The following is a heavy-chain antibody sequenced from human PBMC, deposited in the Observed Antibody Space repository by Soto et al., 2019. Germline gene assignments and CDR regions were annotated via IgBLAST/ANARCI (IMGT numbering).Heavy chain of an antibody. CDR2: ISNSGSYI. CDR1: GFTFSNYN. V-gene: IGHV3-21*02. CDR3: ARDYYASSGYFRIGAFDI. Sequence: EVQLVASGGGLVKPGGSLRLSCAACGFTFSNYNMNWVRQAPGKGLEWVSSISNSGSYIYYADSVKGPFTIARDNAKNSLYLQITSLRAEDRAVYYCARDYYASSGYFRIGAFDIWGQETMGTV. J-gene: IGHJ3*02. D-gene: IGHD3-22*01.